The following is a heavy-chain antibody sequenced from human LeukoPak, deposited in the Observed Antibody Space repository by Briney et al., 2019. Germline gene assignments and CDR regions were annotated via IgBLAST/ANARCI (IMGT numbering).Heavy chain of an antibody. CDR1: GFTFDDYA. D-gene: IGHD4-17*01. J-gene: IGHJ4*02. Sequence: GGSLRLSCAASGFTFDDYAMHWVRQAPGKGLEWVSGISWNSGSIGYVDSVKGRFTISRDNAKNSLYLQMNSLRAEDTALYYCAKDITYGDFGELDYWGQGTLVTVSS. CDR2: ISWNSGSI. V-gene: IGHV3-9*01. CDR3: AKDITYGDFGELDY.